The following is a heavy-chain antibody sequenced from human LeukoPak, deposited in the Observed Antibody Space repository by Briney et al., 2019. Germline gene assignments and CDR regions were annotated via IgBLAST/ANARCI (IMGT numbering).Heavy chain of an antibody. CDR3: ARQLPTAAADTRGYFDY. J-gene: IGHJ4*02. CDR1: GGSFSGYY. D-gene: IGHD6-25*01. Sequence: SETLSLTCAVYGGSFSGYYWSWIRQPPGKRLEWIGEINHSGSTNYNPSLKSRATLSVDTSTNQFSLKLTSVTAAAAAGSFCARQLPTAAADTRGYFDYWGQGTVVTVSS. V-gene: IGHV4-34*01. CDR2: INHSGST.